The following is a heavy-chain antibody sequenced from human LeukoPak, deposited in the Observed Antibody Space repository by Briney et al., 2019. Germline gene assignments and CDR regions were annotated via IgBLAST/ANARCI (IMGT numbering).Heavy chain of an antibody. D-gene: IGHD2-2*01. CDR3: PRADCSSTSCYVFDY. CDR2: INPNSGGT. CDR1: GYTFTGCY. Sequence: ASVKVSCKASGYTFTGCYMHWVRQAPGQGLEWMGWINPNSGGTNYAQKFQGRVTMTRDTSISTAYMELSRLRSDDTAVYYCPRADCSSTSCYVFDYWGQGTLVTVSS. J-gene: IGHJ4*02. V-gene: IGHV1-2*02.